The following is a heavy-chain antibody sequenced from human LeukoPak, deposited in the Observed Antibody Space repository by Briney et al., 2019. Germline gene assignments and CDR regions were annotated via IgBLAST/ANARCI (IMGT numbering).Heavy chain of an antibody. CDR2: THPVSGDT. CDR1: GYPFTNFY. D-gene: IGHD3-16*01. Sequence: GASVTVSCKASGYPFTNFYVHWVRLAPGQGLEWLGWTHPVSGDTIYAQKFQGRVTMTRDTSISTAYMELTSLTSDDTAVYYCARMTHTLGATYSHFDYWGQGTLVTVSS. J-gene: IGHJ4*02. V-gene: IGHV1-2*02. CDR3: ARMTHTLGATYSHFDY.